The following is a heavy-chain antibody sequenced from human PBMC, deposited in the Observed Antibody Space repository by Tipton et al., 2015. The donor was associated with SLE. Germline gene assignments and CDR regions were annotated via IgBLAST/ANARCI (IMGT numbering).Heavy chain of an antibody. CDR1: GASIGSHH. CDR3: ARLAVAGMWYYFDF. Sequence: TLSLTCTVSGASIGSHHWTWIRQPPGQGLEWIGNIFYSGGTNYSPFLNSWITISVDTPKNQLSLNVISMTAADTAVYYCARLAVAGMWYYFDFWGQGAPVTVSS. V-gene: IGHV4-59*11. D-gene: IGHD6-19*01. J-gene: IGHJ4*02. CDR2: IFYSGGT.